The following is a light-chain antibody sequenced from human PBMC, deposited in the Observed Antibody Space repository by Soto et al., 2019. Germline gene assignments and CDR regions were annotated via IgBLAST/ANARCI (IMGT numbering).Light chain of an antibody. Sequence: QSALAQPSSVSGSPGQSITISCTGTSTDVGGYNYVSWYQHHPGKGPKLIIYEVSNRPSGVSDRFSGSKSGNKASLIISNLXAEDESDYYCGSYTSTDTPFLFGTGTKVTVL. CDR1: STDVGGYNY. CDR2: EVS. J-gene: IGLJ1*01. CDR3: GSYTSTDTPFL. V-gene: IGLV2-14*01.